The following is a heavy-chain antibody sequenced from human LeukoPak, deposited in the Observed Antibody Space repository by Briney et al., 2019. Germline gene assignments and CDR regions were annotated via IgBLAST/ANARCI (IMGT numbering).Heavy chain of an antibody. V-gene: IGHV1-8*01. CDR1: GYTFTSYD. J-gene: IGHJ4*02. D-gene: IGHD6-13*01. Sequence: ASVKVSCKASGYTFTSYDINWVRQATGQGLEWMGWMNPNSGNTGYAQKFQGRVTMTRNTSISTAYMELSSLRSEDTAVYYCATSRIAAAGLFDYWGQGTLVTVSS. CDR2: MNPNSGNT. CDR3: ATSRIAAAGLFDY.